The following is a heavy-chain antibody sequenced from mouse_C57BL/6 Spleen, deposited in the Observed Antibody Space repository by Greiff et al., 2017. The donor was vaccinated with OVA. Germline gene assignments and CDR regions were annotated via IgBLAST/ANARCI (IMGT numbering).Heavy chain of an antibody. Sequence: EVNVVESVAGLVQPGSSMKLSCTASGFTFSDYYMAWVRQVPEKGLEWIANINYDGSSTYYLDSLKSRFIISRDNAKNILYLQMSSLKSEDTATYYCARGSSWYFDVWGTGTTVTVSS. J-gene: IGHJ1*03. CDR1: GFTFSDYY. CDR3: ARGSSWYFDV. CDR2: INYDGSST. D-gene: IGHD1-1*01. V-gene: IGHV5-16*01.